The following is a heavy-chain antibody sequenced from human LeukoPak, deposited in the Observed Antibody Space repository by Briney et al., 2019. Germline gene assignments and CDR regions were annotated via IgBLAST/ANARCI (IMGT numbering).Heavy chain of an antibody. J-gene: IGHJ4*02. D-gene: IGHD6-13*01. V-gene: IGHV4-61*01. CDR1: GYSIGSGYY. CDR2: IYNGGST. CDR3: ARGVVAAAGRTFDF. Sequence: SETLSLTCTVSGYSIGSGYYWSWIRQPPGKGLEWIGYIYNGGSTNYNPSLKSRVTMSLDTSKNQFSLRLSSVTAADTAVYYCARGVVAAAGRTFDFWGQGTLVTVSS.